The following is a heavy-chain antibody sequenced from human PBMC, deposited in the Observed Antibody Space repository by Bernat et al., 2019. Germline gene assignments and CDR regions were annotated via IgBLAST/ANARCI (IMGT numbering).Heavy chain of an antibody. Sequence: EVQLLESGGGLVQPGGSLRLSCAASGFTFSTFAMSWVRQAPGTGLEWVSSISAIGSSTYYADSVRGRFTISRDNSKNTLYLQMNSLRAEDTAVYYCAKNLIAVAGTGYWFFDLWGRGTLVTVSS. V-gene: IGHV3-23*01. CDR1: GFTFSTFA. J-gene: IGHJ2*01. CDR3: AKNLIAVAGTGYWFFDL. D-gene: IGHD6-19*01. CDR2: ISAIGSST.